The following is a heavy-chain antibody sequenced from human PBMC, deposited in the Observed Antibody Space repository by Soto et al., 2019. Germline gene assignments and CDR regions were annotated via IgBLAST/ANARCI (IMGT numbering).Heavy chain of an antibody. CDR1: GFTFSSYS. CDR2: ISSSSSYI. CDR3: ARVRKAANNAFDI. V-gene: IGHV3-21*01. J-gene: IGHJ3*02. Sequence: GGSLRLSCAASGFTFSSYSMNWVRQAPGKELEWVSSISSSSSYIYYADSVKGRFTISRDNAKNSLYLQMNSLRAEDTAVYYCARVRKAANNAFDIWGQGTMVTVSS. D-gene: IGHD6-13*01.